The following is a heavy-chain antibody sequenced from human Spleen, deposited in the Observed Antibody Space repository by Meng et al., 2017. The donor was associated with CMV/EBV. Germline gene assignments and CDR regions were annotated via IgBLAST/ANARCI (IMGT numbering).Heavy chain of an antibody. D-gene: IGHD2-21*01. CDR2: IFDSGIT. Sequence: SGGAISDNHWWSWVRQSPGEGLEWIGEIFDSGITYYNPSLKSRVTISLDKSKNHFSLKLNSVTAADTAVYYCARAYCGSDCYSGFDYWGQGSLVTVSS. CDR3: ARAYCGSDCYSGFDY. V-gene: IGHV4-4*02. J-gene: IGHJ4*02. CDR1: GGAISDNHW.